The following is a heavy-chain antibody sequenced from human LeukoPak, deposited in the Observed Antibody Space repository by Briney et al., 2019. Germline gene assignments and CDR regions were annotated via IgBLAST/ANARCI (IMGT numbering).Heavy chain of an antibody. Sequence: PSETLSLTCGVYGGSFSGYYWSWIRQPPGKGLEWIGEINHSGSTNYNPSLKSRVTISVDTSKNQFSLKLSSVTAADTAVYYCARGPSSGYYYRSTYNWFDPWGQGTLVTVSS. CDR2: INHSGST. CDR1: GGSFSGYY. CDR3: ARGPSSGYYYRSTYNWFDP. D-gene: IGHD3-22*01. J-gene: IGHJ5*02. V-gene: IGHV4-34*01.